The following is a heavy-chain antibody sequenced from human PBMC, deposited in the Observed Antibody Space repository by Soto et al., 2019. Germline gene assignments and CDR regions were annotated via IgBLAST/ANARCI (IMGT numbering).Heavy chain of an antibody. Sequence: QVQLVQSGAEVKKPGSSVKVSCKASGGTFSSYAISWVRQAPGQGLEWMGGIIPIFGTANYAQKFQGRVTRTADKSTSQAYMELSSLRSEDTAVYYCARDRGIVLVPAAPPYCGRDVWGQGTTVTVSS. CDR2: IIPIFGTA. D-gene: IGHD2-2*01. V-gene: IGHV1-69*06. J-gene: IGHJ6*02. CDR1: GGTFSSYA. CDR3: ARDRGIVLVPAAPPYCGRDV.